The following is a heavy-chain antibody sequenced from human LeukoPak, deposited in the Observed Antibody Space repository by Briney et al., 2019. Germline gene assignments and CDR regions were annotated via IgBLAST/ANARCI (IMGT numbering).Heavy chain of an antibody. D-gene: IGHD1-26*01. V-gene: IGHV3-15*01. CDR3: TTERRSSGSSSRFDY. Sequence: GGALRLSCAASGFTFSSAWMTWVRQAPGKRLEWVGRVLSKTDGGTTEYAAPVKGRFIVSRDDSKNTLYLQMNSLKTEDTAVYYCTTERRSSGSSSRFDYWGQGALVTVSS. CDR1: GFTFSSAW. CDR2: VLSKTDGGTT. J-gene: IGHJ4*02.